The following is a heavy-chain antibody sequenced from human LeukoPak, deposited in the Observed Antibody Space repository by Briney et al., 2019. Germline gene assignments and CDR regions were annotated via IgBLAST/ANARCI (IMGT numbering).Heavy chain of an antibody. J-gene: IGHJ4*02. V-gene: IGHV4-34*01. D-gene: IGHD6-19*01. CDR1: GWSFSGYY. CDR3: ARSSSGWFLDY. CDR2: INHSGST. Sequence: AETLSLTCAAYGWSFSGYYWSWIRQPPGKGLEWMGEINHSGSTNYNPSLKSRFTISVDTSKNQFSLKLSSLTAADTAVYYCARSSSGWFLDYWGQGTLVTVSS.